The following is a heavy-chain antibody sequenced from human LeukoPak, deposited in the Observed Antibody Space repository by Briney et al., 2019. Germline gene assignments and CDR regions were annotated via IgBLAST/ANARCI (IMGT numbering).Heavy chain of an antibody. Sequence: SETLSLTCTVSGGSVSSYYLSWIRQPAGKGLEWIGRIYGTVTTYNPSLVGRVTLSVDTSNNHFSLKLRSVTAANTAIYYCARDSGTTGEVKFDPWGQGTLVTVSS. CDR2: IYGTVT. V-gene: IGHV4-4*07. D-gene: IGHD3-10*01. CDR1: GGSVSSYY. J-gene: IGHJ5*02. CDR3: ARDSGTTGEVKFDP.